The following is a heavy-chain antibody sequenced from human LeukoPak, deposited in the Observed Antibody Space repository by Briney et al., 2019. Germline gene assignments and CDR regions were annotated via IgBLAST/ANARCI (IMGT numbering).Heavy chain of an antibody. V-gene: IGHV4-59*12. D-gene: IGHD2-21*02. J-gene: IGHJ6*03. CDR3: ARKVTALPYYYYYMDV. Sequence: SETLSLTCTVSGGSISSYYWNWIRQPPGKGLEWIGSIYYSGNTDYNPSLKSRITISVETSKNQFSLKLSSVTAADTAVYYCARKVTALPYYYYYMDVWGKGTTVTISS. CDR2: IYYSGNT. CDR1: GGSISSYY.